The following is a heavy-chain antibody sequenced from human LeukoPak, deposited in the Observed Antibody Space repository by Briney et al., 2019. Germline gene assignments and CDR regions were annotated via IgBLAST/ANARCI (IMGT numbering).Heavy chain of an antibody. CDR2: IIPIFGTA. V-gene: IGHV1-69*06. Sequence: SVKVSCKASGYTFTDYYMHWVRQAPGQGLEWMGGIIPIFGTANYAQKFQGRVTMTEDTSTDTAYMELSSLRSEDTAVYYCAAVVVAADWFDPWGQGTLVTVSS. D-gene: IGHD2-15*01. J-gene: IGHJ5*02. CDR3: AAVVVAADWFDP. CDR1: GYTFTDYY.